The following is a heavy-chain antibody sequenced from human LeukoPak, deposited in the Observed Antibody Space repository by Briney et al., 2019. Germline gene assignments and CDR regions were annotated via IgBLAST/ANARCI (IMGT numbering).Heavy chain of an antibody. J-gene: IGHJ6*02. CDR3: ARHRGYYGSGNRYYYGMDV. V-gene: IGHV4-39*01. Sequence: PSETLSLTCTVSGGSISSSSYYWGWIRQPPGKGLEWIGSIYYSGSTYYNPSLKSRVTLSVDTSKNQFSLKLSSVTAADTAVYYCARHRGYYGSGNRYYYGMDVWGQGTTVTVSS. D-gene: IGHD3-10*01. CDR1: GGSISSSSYY. CDR2: IYYSGST.